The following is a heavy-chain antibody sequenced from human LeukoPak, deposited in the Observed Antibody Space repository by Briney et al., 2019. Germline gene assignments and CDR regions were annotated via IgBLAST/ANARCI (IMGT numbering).Heavy chain of an antibody. Sequence: GESLKISCTGSGYNFASYWIGWVRQMPGKDLEWMGIIYPGDSQTIYRPSFQGQVTISADKSIGTAFLQWSTLKASDTAMYYCARPGTPGIATAVDYWGQGTLVTVSS. V-gene: IGHV5-51*01. CDR3: ARPGTPGIATAVDY. D-gene: IGHD6-13*01. J-gene: IGHJ4*02. CDR1: GYNFASYW. CDR2: IYPGDSQT.